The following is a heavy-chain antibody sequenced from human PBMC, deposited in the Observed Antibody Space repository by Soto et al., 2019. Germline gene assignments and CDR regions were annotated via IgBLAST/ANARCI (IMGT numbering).Heavy chain of an antibody. CDR3: GGVFDF. Sequence: EVQLVESGGGLVQPGGSLRLSCAASGLTLRNHWMHWVRQTPGKGLVWVSGMNTWGTATYYADSVKGHFTISRDNAKNTLYLQMNNLRAEYTAVYYCGGVFDFWGRGTMVTVSS. CDR1: GLTLRNHW. V-gene: IGHV3-74*01. J-gene: IGHJ2*01. CDR2: MNTWGTAT.